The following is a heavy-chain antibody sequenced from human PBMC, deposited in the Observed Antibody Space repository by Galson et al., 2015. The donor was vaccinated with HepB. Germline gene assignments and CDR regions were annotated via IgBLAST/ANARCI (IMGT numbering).Heavy chain of an antibody. V-gene: IGHV3-21*01. CDR2: ISSDATYI. Sequence: SLRLSCAVSGFTFRTYGMNWVRQAPGKGLEWVSSISSDATYIYYADSVRGRFTISRDNAKNSLFLQMNNLRAEDTAVYYCARDYRPDFGSGSYYPNYFDPWGQGTLVTVSS. CDR1: GFTFRTYG. J-gene: IGHJ5*02. CDR3: ARDYRPDFGSGSYYPNYFDP. D-gene: IGHD3-10*01.